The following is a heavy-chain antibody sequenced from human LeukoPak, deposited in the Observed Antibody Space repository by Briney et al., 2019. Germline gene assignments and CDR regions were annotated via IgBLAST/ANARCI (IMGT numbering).Heavy chain of an antibody. CDR1: GGSISSGSYY. CDR3: AQEVVPAAITVHWFDP. CDR2: IYTRGST. V-gene: IGHV4-61*02. D-gene: IGHD2-2*02. J-gene: IGHJ5*02. Sequence: SQTLSLTSAVSGGSISSGSYYRSWIRQPAGKGLEWLGRIYTRGSTNYTPSLKSRVTISVDTSKNQFSLKLSSVTAADTAVYYCAQEVVPAAITVHWFDPWGQGTLVTVSS.